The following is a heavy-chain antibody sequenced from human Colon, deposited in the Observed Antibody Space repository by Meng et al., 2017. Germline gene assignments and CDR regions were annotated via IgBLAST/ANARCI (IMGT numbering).Heavy chain of an antibody. Sequence: QGRLVQSGAEVKKPGASVKVSCKASGYTFTGYYMHWVRQAPGQGLEWMGWINPNSGGTNYAQKFQDRVTMTRDTSISTGYMELSSLRSDDTAVYYCAVDSSGYNIRYYFDDWGQGTLVTVSS. CDR3: AVDSSGYNIRYYFDD. D-gene: IGHD3-22*01. CDR1: GYTFTGYY. V-gene: IGHV1-2*02. J-gene: IGHJ4*02. CDR2: INPNSGGT.